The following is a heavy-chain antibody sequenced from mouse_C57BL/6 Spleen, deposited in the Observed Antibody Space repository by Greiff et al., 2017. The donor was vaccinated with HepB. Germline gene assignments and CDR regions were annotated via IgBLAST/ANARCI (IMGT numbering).Heavy chain of an antibody. CDR3: ARVYGNYLGWYFDV. CDR1: GYTFTSYW. CDR2: IYPGSGST. Sequence: VQLQQSGAELVKPGASVKMSCKASGYTFTSYWITWVKQRPGQGLEWIGDIYPGSGSTNYNEKFKSKATLTVDTSSSTAYMQLSSLTSEDSAVYYCARVYGNYLGWYFDVWGTGTTVTVSS. D-gene: IGHD2-1*01. V-gene: IGHV1-55*01. J-gene: IGHJ1*03.